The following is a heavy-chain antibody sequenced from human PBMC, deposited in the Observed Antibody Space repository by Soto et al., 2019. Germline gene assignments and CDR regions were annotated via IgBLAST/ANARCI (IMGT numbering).Heavy chain of an antibody. J-gene: IGHJ4*02. CDR1: GGTFSSYA. D-gene: IGHD6-6*01. CDR2: IIPIFGTA. CDR3: ARSGQLGLYYFDY. Sequence: AVKVSCKASGGTFSSYAISWVRQAPGQGLEWMGGIIPIFGTANYAQKFQGRVTITADKSTSTAYMELSSLRSEDTAVYYCARSGQLGLYYFDYWGQGTLVTVSS. V-gene: IGHV1-69*06.